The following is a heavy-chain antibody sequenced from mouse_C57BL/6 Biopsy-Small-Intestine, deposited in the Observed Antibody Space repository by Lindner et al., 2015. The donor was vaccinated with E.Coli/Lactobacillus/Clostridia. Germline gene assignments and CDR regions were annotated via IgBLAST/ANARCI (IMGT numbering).Heavy chain of an antibody. CDR3: VRDPSVDY. D-gene: IGHD6-1*01. V-gene: IGHV10-1*01. J-gene: IGHJ4*01. Sequence: VKDRFTISRDDSESMLYLQMNNLKTEDTAMYYCVRDPSVDYWGQGTSVTVSS.